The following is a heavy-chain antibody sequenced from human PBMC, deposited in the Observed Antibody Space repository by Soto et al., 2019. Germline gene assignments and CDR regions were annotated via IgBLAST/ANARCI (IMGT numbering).Heavy chain of an antibody. Sequence: PSETLSLTCTVSGGSISSSSYYWGWIRQPPGKGLEWIGSIYYSGSTNYNPSLKSRVTISVDTSKNQFSLKLSSVTAADTAVYYCARDGARFSLFDYWGQGTLVTVSS. CDR2: IYYSGST. V-gene: IGHV4-39*07. J-gene: IGHJ4*02. CDR3: ARDGARFSLFDY. CDR1: GGSISSSSYY. D-gene: IGHD3-16*01.